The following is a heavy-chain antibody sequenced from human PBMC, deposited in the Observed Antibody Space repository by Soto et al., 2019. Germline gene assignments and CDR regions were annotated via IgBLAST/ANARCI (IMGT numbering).Heavy chain of an antibody. CDR2: IYHSGST. CDR3: ARDPSMSTGFFKRVFDL. J-gene: IGHJ4*02. D-gene: IGHD3-9*01. Sequence: SETLSLTCAVSGGSISSGGYSWSWIRQPPGKSLEWIGYIYHSGSTYYNPSLKSRVTISGDNAKNLVFLQMNSLRAEDTAVYYCARDPSMSTGFFKRVFDLWGQGALVTVSS. CDR1: GGSISSGGYS. V-gene: IGHV4-30-2*01.